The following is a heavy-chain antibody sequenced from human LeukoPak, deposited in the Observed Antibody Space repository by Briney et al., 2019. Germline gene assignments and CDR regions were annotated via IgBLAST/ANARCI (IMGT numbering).Heavy chain of an antibody. V-gene: IGHV3-21*01. CDR2: ISSSSTYI. Sequence: PGGSLRLSCAASGFTFGRYSMNWVRQAPGKGLEWVSCISSSSTYIYYADSVKGRFTISRDNAKNSLYLQMNSLRAEDTAVYYCASLHDIVVIPDATIDYWGQGTLVTASS. CDR1: GFTFGRYS. J-gene: IGHJ4*02. D-gene: IGHD2-2*01. CDR3: ASLHDIVVIPDATIDY.